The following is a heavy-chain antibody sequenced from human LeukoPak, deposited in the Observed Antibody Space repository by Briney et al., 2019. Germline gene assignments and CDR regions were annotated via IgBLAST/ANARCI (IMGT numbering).Heavy chain of an antibody. CDR1: GFTFSIYG. J-gene: IGHJ4*02. CDR2: VWYDGANI. Sequence: GGSLTLPCAVSGFTFSIYGVLGVRQAPGKGLEGVADVWYDGANIHYVDSVKGRFTISRDNSKNTLYLQMNSLRAEDTAVYYCAKMEYYYDSSGYFGYFDYWGQETLVTVSS. D-gene: IGHD3-22*01. CDR3: AKMEYYYDSSGYFGYFDY. V-gene: IGHV3-33*08.